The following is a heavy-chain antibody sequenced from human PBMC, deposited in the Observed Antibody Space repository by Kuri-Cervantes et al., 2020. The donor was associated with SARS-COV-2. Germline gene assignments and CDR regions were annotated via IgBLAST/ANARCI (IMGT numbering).Heavy chain of an antibody. CDR3: AREASGNNARTHFDL. V-gene: IGHV1-69*01. CDR2: ITPVFGST. Sequence: KISCKASGGTINNFLIDWVRQAPGQGPEWMGGITPVFGSTNYAEEFQDRVTITADETTNTVYMELNNLRFDDTAVYYCAREASGNNARTHFDLWGQGTLVTVSS. CDR1: GGTINNFL. D-gene: IGHD1/OR15-1a*01. J-gene: IGHJ4*02.